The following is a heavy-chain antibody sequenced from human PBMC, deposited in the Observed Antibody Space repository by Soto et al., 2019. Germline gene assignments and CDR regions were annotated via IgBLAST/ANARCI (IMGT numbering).Heavy chain of an antibody. CDR3: ARVRVVVPAATFDY. V-gene: IGHV1-18*01. J-gene: IGHJ4*02. Sequence: GASVKASCKASGYTFTSYGISCVRQAPGQGLEWMGWISAYNGNTNYAQKLQGRVTMTTDTSTSTAYMELRSLRSDDTAVYYCARVRVVVPAATFDYWGQGTLVTVSS. D-gene: IGHD2-2*01. CDR2: ISAYNGNT. CDR1: GYTFTSYG.